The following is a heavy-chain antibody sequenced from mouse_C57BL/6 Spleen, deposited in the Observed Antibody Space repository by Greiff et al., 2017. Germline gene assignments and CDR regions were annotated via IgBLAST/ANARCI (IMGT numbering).Heavy chain of an antibody. Sequence: VQLQQSGAELVKPGASVKISCKASGYAFSSYWMNWVKQRPGKGLEWIGQIYPGDGDTNYNGKFKGKATLTADKSSSTAYMQLSSLTSEDSAVYFCARFPLFYAMDYWGQGTSVTVSS. CDR2: IYPGDGDT. CDR1: GYAFSSYW. CDR3: ARFPLFYAMDY. V-gene: IGHV1-80*01. J-gene: IGHJ4*01.